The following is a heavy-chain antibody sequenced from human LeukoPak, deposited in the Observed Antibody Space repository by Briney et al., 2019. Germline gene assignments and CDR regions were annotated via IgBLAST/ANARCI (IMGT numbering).Heavy chain of an antibody. D-gene: IGHD6-13*01. CDR3: AKDGAAGSGWYVDDY. CDR1: GFTFSSYG. CDR2: IRYDGSNK. J-gene: IGHJ4*02. V-gene: IGHV3-30*02. Sequence: GGSLRLSCAASGFTFSSYGMHWVRQAPGKGLEWVAFIRYDGSNKYYADSVKGRFTISRDNSKNTLYLQMNSLRAEDTAVYYCAKDGAAGSGWYVDDYWGQGTLVTVSS.